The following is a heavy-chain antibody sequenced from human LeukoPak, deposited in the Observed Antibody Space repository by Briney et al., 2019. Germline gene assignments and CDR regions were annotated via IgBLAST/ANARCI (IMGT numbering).Heavy chain of an antibody. CDR1: GFTFDDYG. CDR3: ARDRGPNEYSYGFGSWFDP. V-gene: IGHV4-34*01. CDR2: INHSGST. D-gene: IGHD5-18*01. J-gene: IGHJ5*02. Sequence: NPGGSLRLSCAASGFTFDDYGMSWIRQPPGKGLEWIGEINHSGSTNYNPSLKSRVTISVDTSKNQFSLKLTSVTAADTAVYYCARDRGPNEYSYGFGSWFDPWGQGTLVTVSS.